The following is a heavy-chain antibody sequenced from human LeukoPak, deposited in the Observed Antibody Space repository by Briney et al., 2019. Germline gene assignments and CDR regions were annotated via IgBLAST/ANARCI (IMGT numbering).Heavy chain of an antibody. Sequence: GGSLRLSCAASGFTFSSYAMNWVRQAPGRGLEWVSSISGSSSDIYYADSVKGRFTTSRDNAKNSVFLQINNLRAEDTAIYYCARRGYHDSSGYDYWGQGTVVTVSS. CDR1: GFTFSSYA. J-gene: IGHJ4*02. CDR2: ISGSSSDI. CDR3: ARRGYHDSSGYDY. D-gene: IGHD3-22*01. V-gene: IGHV3-21*06.